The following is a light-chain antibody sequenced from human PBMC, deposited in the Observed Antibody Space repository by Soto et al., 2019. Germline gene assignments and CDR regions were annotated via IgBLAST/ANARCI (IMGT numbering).Light chain of an antibody. CDR2: GAS. Sequence: EIVLTQSPGTLSLSPGERATLSCRASQSVSSSYLAWYQQKTGQAPRLLIYGASSRATGIPERFSGSGSGTDFTLTISRLEHEDFAVYYCHQYGSSPPYTFGQGTKLEIK. CDR1: QSVSSSY. V-gene: IGKV3-20*01. CDR3: HQYGSSPPYT. J-gene: IGKJ2*01.